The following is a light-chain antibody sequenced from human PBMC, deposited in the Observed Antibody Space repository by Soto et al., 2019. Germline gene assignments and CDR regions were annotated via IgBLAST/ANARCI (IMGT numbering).Light chain of an antibody. CDR2: GAS. CDR1: QSVSSSY. Sequence: EIVLTQSPGTLSLSPGERATLSCRASQSVSSSYLAWYQQKPGQAPRLLIYGASIRATGIPDRFSGSGSGTDFTLTISRLEPEDFAVYYWQQYGSSPCTFGPGTKVDIK. CDR3: QQYGSSPCT. J-gene: IGKJ3*01. V-gene: IGKV3-20*01.